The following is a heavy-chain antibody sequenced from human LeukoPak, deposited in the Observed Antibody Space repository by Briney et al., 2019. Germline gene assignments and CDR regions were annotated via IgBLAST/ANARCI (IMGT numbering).Heavy chain of an antibody. Sequence: HPGGSLRLSCAASGFTFSTYAMSWVRQAPGKGLEWVSAITGSGGDTYYTDSVKGRFSISRDNSKKTVYLQMNSLRAEDTAVYYCAKDRNSSPFYYYFYMDVWGKGTTVTVSS. CDR2: ITGSGGDT. V-gene: IGHV3-23*01. CDR3: AKDRNSSPFYYYFYMDV. CDR1: GFTFSTYA. D-gene: IGHD6-6*01. J-gene: IGHJ6*03.